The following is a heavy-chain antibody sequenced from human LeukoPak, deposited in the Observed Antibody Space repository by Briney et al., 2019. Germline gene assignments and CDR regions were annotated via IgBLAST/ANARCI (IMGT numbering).Heavy chain of an antibody. J-gene: IGHJ4*02. CDR3: ARHEGSYYDKSGYTFDR. CDR1: DGSVNRVFFY. V-gene: IGHV4-39*01. D-gene: IGHD3-22*01. Sequence: SDTLSLTCTVSDGSVNRVFFYWAWVRQPPGKGLKWIGGIHHSGNTYYNPSLKSRITISIDTSQNQFSLNLSSVTATDRAVYYCARHEGSYYDKSGYTFDRWGQGTLVIVSS. CDR2: IHHSGNT.